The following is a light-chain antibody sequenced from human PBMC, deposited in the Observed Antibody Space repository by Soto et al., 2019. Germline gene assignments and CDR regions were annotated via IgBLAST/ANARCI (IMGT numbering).Light chain of an antibody. J-gene: IGKJ4*01. CDR1: QSVSSY. CDR3: QQRSNWPLT. V-gene: IGKV3-11*01. Sequence: EIVLTQSPATLSLSPGGSAPLSCRASQSVSSYLAWYQQKPGQAPRLLIYDASNRATGIPARFSGSGTGTDFTLTISSLEPEDFAVYYCQQRSNWPLTCGGGTKGEIK. CDR2: DAS.